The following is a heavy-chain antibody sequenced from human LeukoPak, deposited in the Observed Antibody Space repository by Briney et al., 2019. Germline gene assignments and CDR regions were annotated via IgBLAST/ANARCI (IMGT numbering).Heavy chain of an antibody. CDR1: GFTFSSYA. J-gene: IGHJ4*02. CDR2: ISGSGGST. Sequence: GGSLRLSCGASGFTFSSYAMSWVRQAPGKGLEWVSAISGSGGSTYYADSVKGRFTISRDNSKNTLYLQMNSLRAEDTAVYYCAKDRGSRGFFDYWGQGTLVTVSS. CDR3: AKDRGSRGFFDY. D-gene: IGHD3-10*01. V-gene: IGHV3-23*01.